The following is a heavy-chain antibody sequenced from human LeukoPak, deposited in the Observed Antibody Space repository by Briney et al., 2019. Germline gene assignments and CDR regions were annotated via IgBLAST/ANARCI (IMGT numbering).Heavy chain of an antibody. CDR2: IYSTGIT. CDR1: GCFISNYN. D-gene: IGHD6-19*01. V-gene: IGHV4-59*01. J-gene: IGHJ4*02. Sequence: SETLSPTYGASGCFISNYNWCWIRQPPVHGLEWMGDIYSTGITNYNPSLQSRVTMSVDTSKDQFSLRLSSVTAADTALYYCARVGYSSGWTETYFDFWGQGMLVTVSS. CDR3: ARVGYSSGWTETYFDF.